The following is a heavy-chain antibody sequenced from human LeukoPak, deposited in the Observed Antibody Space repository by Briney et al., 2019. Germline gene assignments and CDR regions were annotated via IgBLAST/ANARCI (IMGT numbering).Heavy chain of an antibody. D-gene: IGHD3/OR15-3a*01. CDR2: IYYSGST. Sequence: SETLSLTCTVSGGSISSSSYYWGWIRQPPGKGLEWIGSIYYSGSTYYNPSLKSRVTISVDTSKNQFSLRLTSVTAADTAVYYRARQTGSGLFILPGGQGTLVTVSS. CDR3: ARQTGSGLFILP. V-gene: IGHV4-39*01. CDR1: GGSISSSSYY. J-gene: IGHJ4*02.